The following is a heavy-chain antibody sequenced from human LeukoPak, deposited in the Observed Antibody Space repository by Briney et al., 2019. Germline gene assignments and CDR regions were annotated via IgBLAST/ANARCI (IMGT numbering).Heavy chain of an antibody. CDR2: INPNSGGT. D-gene: IGHD2-2*01. CDR1: GYTFTGYY. CDR3: ARRLYGSNRFCNSTSCFFRYYFDY. V-gene: IGHV1-2*02. J-gene: IGHJ4*02. Sequence: ASVKVSCKASGYTFTGYYMHWVRQAPGKGLEWMGWINPNSGGTNYAQKFQGRGTMTRDTSISTAYMELSRLRSDDTAVYYCARRLYGSNRFCNSTSCFFRYYFDYWGQGTLVTVSS.